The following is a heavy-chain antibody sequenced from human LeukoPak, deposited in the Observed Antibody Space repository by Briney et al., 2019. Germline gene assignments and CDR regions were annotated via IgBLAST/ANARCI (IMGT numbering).Heavy chain of an antibody. V-gene: IGHV4-4*02. CDR3: ARKGSSTWHTYWFDP. J-gene: IGHJ5*02. D-gene: IGHD6-13*01. Sequence: SETLSLACDVSGDSISSSYWWTWVRQPPGKGLEWIGEIYQSGSTNYDSSLKSRVTISLDKSKNQFSLKVSSLTAADTAVYYCARKGSSTWHTYWFDPWGQGTLVTVSS. CDR2: IYQSGST. CDR1: GDSISSSYW.